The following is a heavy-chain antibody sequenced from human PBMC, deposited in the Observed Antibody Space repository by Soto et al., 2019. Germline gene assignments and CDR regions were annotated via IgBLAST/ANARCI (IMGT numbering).Heavy chain of an antibody. CDR2: INHSGNT. Sequence: QVQLQQWGAGLLKPSETLSLTCAVYGGSFSGYYWTWIRQPPGKGLEWIGEINHSGNTNYNPSLKSRVTISLDMSTNQFSLKLRSVTAADTAVYYCARGFHSSALFSRYTKFDNWGQGTLVTVSS. CDR1: GGSFSGYY. J-gene: IGHJ4*02. D-gene: IGHD6-6*01. V-gene: IGHV4-34*01. CDR3: ARGFHSSALFSRYTKFDN.